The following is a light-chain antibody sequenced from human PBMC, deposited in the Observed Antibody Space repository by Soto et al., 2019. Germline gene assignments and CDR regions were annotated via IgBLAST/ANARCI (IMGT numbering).Light chain of an antibody. J-gene: IGKJ1*01. CDR2: DAS. V-gene: IGKV3-15*01. CDR1: QSIYDK. CDR3: QQYGSSLVA. Sequence: EIVMTQSPATLSVSPGERVSLSCRASQSIYDKLAWYQQKPGQTPRLLIYDASTRATGISGSFSGSGSGTDFTLTISRLEREDFAVYYCQQYGSSLVAFGQGTKVDIK.